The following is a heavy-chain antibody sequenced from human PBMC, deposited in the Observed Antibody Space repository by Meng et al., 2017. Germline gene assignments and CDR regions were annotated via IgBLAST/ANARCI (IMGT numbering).Heavy chain of an antibody. D-gene: IGHD2-2*01. V-gene: IGHV7-4-1*02. CDR2: IDTKTGNP. CDR1: GYTLTSYA. CDR3: TRDGYSDCSRTSCFDS. Sequence: VQLVQSGSELRKPGASVKVSCKASGYTLTSYAIHWLRQAPGQGLQWMGWIDTKTGNPTYVPGFTGRLVFSLDTSVSTAYLQISGLKADDTAVYYCTRDGYSDCSRTSCFDSWGQGTLVTVSS. J-gene: IGHJ4*02.